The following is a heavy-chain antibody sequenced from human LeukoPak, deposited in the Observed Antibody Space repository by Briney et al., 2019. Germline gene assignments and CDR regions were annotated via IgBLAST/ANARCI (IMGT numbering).Heavy chain of an antibody. V-gene: IGHV1-18*01. CDR2: ISAYNVKT. J-gene: IGHJ4*02. CDR3: ARDPVVVGGVTEFDY. Sequence: ASVTVSFPASGYIFTPYVSIGVRQAPGQGREGRGWISAYNVKTHYAQKRQGRVTITTDTSTSTAYMELRRLRSEDTEVYYCARDPVVVGGVTEFDYWGQGTLVTVSS. D-gene: IGHD3-10*01. CDR1: GYIFTPYV.